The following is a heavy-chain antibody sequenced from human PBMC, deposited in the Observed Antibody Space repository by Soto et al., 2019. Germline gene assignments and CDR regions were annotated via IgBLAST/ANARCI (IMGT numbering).Heavy chain of an antibody. Sequence: GGSLRLSCAASRLTFSTYDIHWVRQAPGKGLEWVALIWSDGSRGYYADSVKGRFTISRDNSKNTLYLQMNSLRAEDTAVYYCVKDRMAYNSGWDPFDIWGQGTMVTVSS. J-gene: IGHJ3*02. CDR2: IWSDGSRG. CDR1: RLTFSTYD. CDR3: VKDRMAYNSGWDPFDI. D-gene: IGHD1-20*01. V-gene: IGHV3-33*06.